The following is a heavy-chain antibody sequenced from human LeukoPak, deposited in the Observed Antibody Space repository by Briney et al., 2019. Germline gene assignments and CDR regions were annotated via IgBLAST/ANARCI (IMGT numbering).Heavy chain of an antibody. V-gene: IGHV1-2*02. CDR1: GYTFTGYY. Sequence: ASVKVSCKASGYTFTGYYMHWVRQAPGQGLEWMGWINPNSGGTNYAQKFQGRVTMTRDTSISTAYMELSRLRSDDTAVYYCARNLHNWNFYGYFFDIAFDYWGQGTLVTVSS. D-gene: IGHD1-1*01. J-gene: IGHJ4*02. CDR3: ARNLHNWNFYGYFFDIAFDY. CDR2: INPNSGGT.